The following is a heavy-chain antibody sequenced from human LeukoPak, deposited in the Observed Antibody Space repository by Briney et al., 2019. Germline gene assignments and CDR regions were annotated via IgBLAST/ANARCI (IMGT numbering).Heavy chain of an antibody. CDR1: GYILTELS. J-gene: IGHJ3*02. V-gene: IGHV1-24*01. CDR2: FDPEDGET. D-gene: IGHD6-19*01. CDR3: VNEHSGCHAFDI. Sequence: GASVKVSCKVSGYILTELSMHWVRQAPGKGLEWMGGFDPEDGETLYAQKLQGRVTMTEDASTDTAYMELSSLSSEDTAMYYCVNEHSGCHAFDIWGQGTMVTVSS.